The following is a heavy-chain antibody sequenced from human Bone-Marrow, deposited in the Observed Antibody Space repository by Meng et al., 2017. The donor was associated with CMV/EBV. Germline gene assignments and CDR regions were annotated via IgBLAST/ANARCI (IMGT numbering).Heavy chain of an antibody. CDR1: GYSFTSYW. CDR3: ARGVWELQEGYYFDY. CDR2: IYPGDSDT. J-gene: IGHJ4*02. Sequence: KVSCKGSGYSFTSYWIGWVLQMPGKGLEWMGSIYPGDSDTRYSPSFQGQVTISADKSISTAYLQWSSLKASDTAMYYCARGVWELQEGYYFDYWGQGPLVPVSS. V-gene: IGHV5-51*01. D-gene: IGHD1-26*01.